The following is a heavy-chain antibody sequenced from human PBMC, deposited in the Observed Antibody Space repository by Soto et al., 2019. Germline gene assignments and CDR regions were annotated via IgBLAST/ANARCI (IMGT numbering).Heavy chain of an antibody. J-gene: IGHJ4*02. V-gene: IGHV3-66*01. CDR3: ARDQPGYSYGYGLDY. D-gene: IGHD5-18*01. Sequence: GGSLRLSCAASGFTVSSNYMSWVRQAPGKGLEWVSVIYSGGSTYYADSVKGRFTISRDNSKNTLYLQMNSLRAEDTAVYYCARDQPGYSYGYGLDYWGQGTLVTVSS. CDR2: IYSGGST. CDR1: GFTVSSNY.